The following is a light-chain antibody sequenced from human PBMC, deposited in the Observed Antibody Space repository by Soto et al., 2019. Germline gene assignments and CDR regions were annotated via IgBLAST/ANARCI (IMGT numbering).Light chain of an antibody. CDR1: PSVSSN. V-gene: IGKV3-15*01. CDR2: GAS. J-gene: IGKJ4*01. Sequence: EIVMTQSPVTLSVSPGERATLSCRASPSVSSNLAWYQKKPGQAPRLLIDGASIRSTGIPARLSGRGSGTEFTLTISSLQSEGFAVSYCQQYDDWPLTFGGGTKVDIK. CDR3: QQYDDWPLT.